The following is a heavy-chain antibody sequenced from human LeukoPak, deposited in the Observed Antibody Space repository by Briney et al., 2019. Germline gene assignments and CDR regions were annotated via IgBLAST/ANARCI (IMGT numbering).Heavy chain of an antibody. CDR3: HLSGPILVEDY. D-gene: IGHD3-22*01. CDR2: ISGSGGST. CDR1: GFTFSSYA. J-gene: IGHJ4*02. V-gene: IGHV3-23*01. Sequence: GGSLRLSCAASGFTFSSYAMSWIRQAPGKGLEWVSAISGSGGSTYYADSVKGRFTISRDNSKNTLYLQMNSLRAEDTAVYYCHLSGPILVEDYWGQGTLVTVSS.